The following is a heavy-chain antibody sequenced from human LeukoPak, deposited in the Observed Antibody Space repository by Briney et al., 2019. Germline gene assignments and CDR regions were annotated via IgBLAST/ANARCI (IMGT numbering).Heavy chain of an antibody. Sequence: SETLSLTCTVSGGSISSYYWSWIRQPPGKGLEWIGYIYYSGSTNYNPSLKSRVTISVDTSKNQFSLKLSSVTAADTAVYYCARVHSIGWFQDDYWGQGTLVTVSS. CDR2: IYYSGST. D-gene: IGHD6-19*01. CDR3: ARVHSIGWFQDDY. V-gene: IGHV4-59*01. CDR1: GGSISSYY. J-gene: IGHJ4*02.